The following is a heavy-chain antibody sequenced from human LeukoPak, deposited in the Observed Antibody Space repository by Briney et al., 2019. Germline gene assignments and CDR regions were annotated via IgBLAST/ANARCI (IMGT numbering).Heavy chain of an antibody. D-gene: IGHD3-22*01. CDR1: GFTFSSYA. CDR3: ARDTHYYYDSSGYLLL. J-gene: IGHJ4*02. Sequence: GGSLRLSCAASGFTFSSYAMHWVRQAPGKGLEWVAVISYDGSNKYYADSVKGRFTISRDNSKNTLYLQMNSLRAEDTAVYYCARDTHYYYDSSGYLLLWGQGTLVSVSS. V-gene: IGHV3-30*04. CDR2: ISYDGSNK.